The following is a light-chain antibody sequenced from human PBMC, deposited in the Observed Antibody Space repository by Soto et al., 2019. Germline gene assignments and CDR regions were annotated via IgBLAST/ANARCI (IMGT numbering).Light chain of an antibody. CDR1: SXDVGSGSHNL. Sequence: QSALTQPASVSGSPGQSITISCTGTSXDVGSGSHNLVSWYQQRPGKVPKLMIYEGSKRPSGVSNRFSGSKSGYTASLTISGLQAEDEADYFCCSYAGSFTYVFGTGTKVTVL. V-gene: IGLV2-23*01. CDR2: EGS. CDR3: CSYAGSFTYV. J-gene: IGLJ1*01.